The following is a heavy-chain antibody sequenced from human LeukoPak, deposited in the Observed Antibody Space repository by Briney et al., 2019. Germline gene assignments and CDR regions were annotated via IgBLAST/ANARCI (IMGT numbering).Heavy chain of an antibody. CDR3: ARAGVPAAIGWFDP. Sequence: GGSLRLSCAASGFTFSSYSMNWVRQAPGKGLEWVSSISSSSSYIYYADSVKGRFTISRDNAKNSLYLQMNSLRAEDTAVYYCARAGVPAAIGWFDPWGQGTLVTVSS. CDR2: ISSSSSYI. V-gene: IGHV3-21*01. J-gene: IGHJ5*02. D-gene: IGHD2-2*02. CDR1: GFTFSSYS.